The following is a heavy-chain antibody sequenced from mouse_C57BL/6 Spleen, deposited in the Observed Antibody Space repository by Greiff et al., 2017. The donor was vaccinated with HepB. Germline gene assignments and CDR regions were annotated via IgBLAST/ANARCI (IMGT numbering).Heavy chain of an antibody. J-gene: IGHJ2*01. Sequence: QVQLQQPGAELVKPGASVKMSCKASGYTFTSYWITWVKQRPGQGLEWIGDIYPGSGSTNYNEKFKSKATLTVDTSSSTAYMQLSSLTSEDSAVYYCARGYYGSSYYYFDYWGQGTTLTVSS. CDR2: IYPGSGST. CDR1: GYTFTSYW. CDR3: ARGYYGSSYYYFDY. V-gene: IGHV1-55*01. D-gene: IGHD1-1*01.